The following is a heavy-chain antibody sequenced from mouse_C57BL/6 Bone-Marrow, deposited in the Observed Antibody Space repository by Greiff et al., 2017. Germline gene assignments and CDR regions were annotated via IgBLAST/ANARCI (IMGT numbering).Heavy chain of an antibody. D-gene: IGHD1-1*01. CDR1: GFNIKDYY. V-gene: IGHV14-1*01. CDR2: IDPEDGDT. Sequence: VQLQQPGAELVRPGASVKLSCTASGFNIKDYYMHWVKQRPEQGLEWIGRIDPEDGDTEYAPKFQGKATMTADTSSNTAYLQLSSLTSEDTAVYYCTSYYGSSPYWYFDVWGTGTTVTVSS. CDR3: TSYYGSSPYWYFDV. J-gene: IGHJ1*03.